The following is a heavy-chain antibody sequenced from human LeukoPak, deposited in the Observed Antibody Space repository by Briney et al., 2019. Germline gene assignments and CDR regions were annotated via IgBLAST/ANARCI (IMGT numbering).Heavy chain of an antibody. V-gene: IGHV3-30*03. CDR2: ISHDGINT. J-gene: IGHJ5*01. CDR1: GFTFSRYG. CDR3: ARDAGSAWVTWFDS. Sequence: GGSLRLSCAASGFTFSRYGMHWLRQAPGKGLEWVAVISHDGINTHYPGSVRGRFTVSRDNSKGTLFLQMDNLRIEDTAVYYCARDAGSAWVTWFDSWGRGSLVTVSS. D-gene: IGHD6-19*01.